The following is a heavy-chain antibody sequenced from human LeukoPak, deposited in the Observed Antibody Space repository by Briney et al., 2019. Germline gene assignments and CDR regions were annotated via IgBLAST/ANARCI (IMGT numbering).Heavy chain of an antibody. CDR1: GFTVSSNY. D-gene: IGHD6-13*01. J-gene: IGHJ4*02. CDR2: IYSGGST. CDR3: AKDRIAAAIDY. Sequence: GGSLRLSCVASGFTVSSNYMSWVRQAPGKGLEWVSLIYSGGSTYYADSVKGRFTISRDNSKNTLYLQMNSLRAEDTAVYYCAKDRIAAAIDYWGQGTLVTVSS. V-gene: IGHV3-53*05.